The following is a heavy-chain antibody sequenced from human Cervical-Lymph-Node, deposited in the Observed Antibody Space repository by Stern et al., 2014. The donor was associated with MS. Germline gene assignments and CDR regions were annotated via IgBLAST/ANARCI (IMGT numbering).Heavy chain of an antibody. Sequence: QVQLVQSGGGLVKPGGSLRLSCAASGFSRFRFSDYYMRWIRQAPGKGLEWIAYISSRRDTITYAASVKGRFTISRDNASQSLFLETNSRSAEDTAVYYCARQGVDCDGDCFDVWGQGTLVTVSS. CDR2: ISSRRDTI. J-gene: IGHJ4*02. CDR3: ARQGVDCDGDCFDV. D-gene: IGHD2-21*01. CDR1: GFSRFRFSDYY. V-gene: IGHV3-11*01.